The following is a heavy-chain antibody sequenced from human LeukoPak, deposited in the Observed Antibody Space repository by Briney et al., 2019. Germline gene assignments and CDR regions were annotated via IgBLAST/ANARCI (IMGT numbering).Heavy chain of an antibody. Sequence: GGSLRLSCAASGFTFSSYWMHWVRQVPGKGLVWVSRINSDGSSTSYADSVKGRFTISRDNAKNTLYLQMNSLRAEDTAVYYGARDPYYDSSAKWGQGTLATVSS. CDR3: ARDPYYDSSAK. CDR2: INSDGSST. J-gene: IGHJ4*02. CDR1: GFTFSSYW. D-gene: IGHD3-22*01. V-gene: IGHV3-74*01.